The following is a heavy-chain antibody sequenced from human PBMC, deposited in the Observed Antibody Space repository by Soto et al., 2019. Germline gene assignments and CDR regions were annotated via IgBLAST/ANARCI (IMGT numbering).Heavy chain of an antibody. J-gene: IGHJ6*03. CDR2: IKSKTDGGTT. D-gene: IGHD2-15*01. V-gene: IGHV3-15*01. Sequence: PGGSLRLSCATSKFTFSAYSMTWVRQAPGEGQGLRRGLEWVGRIKSKTDGGTTDYAAPVKGRFTISRDDSKNALYLQMNSLKTEDTAVYYCTTEAMVAATMVYYYYYMDVWGKGTTVTVSS. CDR1: KFTFSAYS. CDR3: TTEAMVAATMVYYYYYMDV.